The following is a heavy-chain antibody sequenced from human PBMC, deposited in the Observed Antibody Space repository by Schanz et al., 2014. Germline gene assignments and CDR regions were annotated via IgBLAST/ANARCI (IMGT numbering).Heavy chain of an antibody. Sequence: QLQLQESGPGLVKPSETLSLTCTVSGASISGSSDYWGWIRQSPGKGLEWIGNIYYTGTTYYNPSLKVRFPIPVDTSKNQVPRKLPSVPAADTAVFYCARRDNYLSAFDIWGQGTMVTVSS. CDR3: ARRDNYLSAFDI. J-gene: IGHJ3*02. D-gene: IGHD4-4*01. V-gene: IGHV4-39*01. CDR1: GASISGSSDY. CDR2: IYYTGTT.